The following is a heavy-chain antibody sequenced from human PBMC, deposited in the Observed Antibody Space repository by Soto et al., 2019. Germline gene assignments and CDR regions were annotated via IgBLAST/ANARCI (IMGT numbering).Heavy chain of an antibody. D-gene: IGHD2-15*01. CDR2: ISTYNENT. V-gene: IGHV1-18*01. CDR3: AREGYCSSGSCALYSHDYFGMDV. J-gene: IGHJ6*02. Sequence: ASVKVSCKASGYTFTRYGFSWVRQAPGQGLEWMGWISTYNENTKYPQKFQGRITMATDTPTSTAYMEMRSLTSDDTAVYYCAREGYCSSGSCALYSHDYFGMDVWGQGTTVTVSS. CDR1: GYTFTRYG.